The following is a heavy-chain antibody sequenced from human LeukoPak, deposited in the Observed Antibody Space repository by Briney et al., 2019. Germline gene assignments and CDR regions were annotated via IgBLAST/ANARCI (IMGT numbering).Heavy chain of an antibody. CDR1: GYTFTGYY. CDR3: ARERLLEWLRAFDT. D-gene: IGHD3-3*01. CDR2: INPNSGGT. Sequence: ASVKVSCKASGYTFTGYYMHWVRQAPGQGLEWMGWINPNSGGTNYAQKFQGRVTMTRDTSISTAYMELSRLRSDDTAVYYCARERLLEWLRAFDTWGQGTMVTVSS. J-gene: IGHJ3*02. V-gene: IGHV1-2*02.